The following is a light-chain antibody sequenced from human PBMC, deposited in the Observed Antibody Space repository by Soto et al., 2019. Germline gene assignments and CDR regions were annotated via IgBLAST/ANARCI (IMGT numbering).Light chain of an antibody. Sequence: SALTQPASMSESPGQSITISCLGTSSEVGGYNYVSWYQQHPGKAHKLMIYDVSDRPSGVSNRFSGSKSGNTASLTISGLQAEDEADYYCSSYTSSSTYVFGTGTKVTVL. CDR3: SSYTSSSTYV. CDR2: DVS. CDR1: SSEVGGYNY. J-gene: IGLJ1*01. V-gene: IGLV2-14*01.